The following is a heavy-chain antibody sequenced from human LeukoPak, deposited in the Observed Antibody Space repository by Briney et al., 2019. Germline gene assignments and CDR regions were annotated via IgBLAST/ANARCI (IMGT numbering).Heavy chain of an antibody. D-gene: IGHD4-17*01. CDR1: GFTVSSNY. J-gene: IGHJ4*02. CDR2: IYSGGST. V-gene: IGHV3-53*01. Sequence: PGGSLRLSCAASGFTVSSNYMSWVRQAPGKGLEWVSVIYSGGSTYYADSVKGRFTISRDNSKNTLYLQMNSLRAEDTAVYYCARDPYGEYVDYWGQGTLVTVSS. CDR3: ARDPYGEYVDY.